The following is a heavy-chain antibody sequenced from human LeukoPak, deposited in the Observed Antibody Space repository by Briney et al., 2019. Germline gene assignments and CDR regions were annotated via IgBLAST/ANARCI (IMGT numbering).Heavy chain of an antibody. CDR1: GFTLSSFA. D-gene: IGHD6-19*01. CDR2: ISGSGGSR. CDR3: ARMMYSSGWLAYFDY. V-gene: IGHV3-23*01. J-gene: IGHJ4*02. Sequence: GGSLRLSCAASGFTLSSFAMSWVRQAPGKGLEWVSAISGSGGSRYYADSVQGRYSISRDNSKNTLYLQMNSLRAEDTAAYYCARMMYSSGWLAYFDYWGQGTLVTVSS.